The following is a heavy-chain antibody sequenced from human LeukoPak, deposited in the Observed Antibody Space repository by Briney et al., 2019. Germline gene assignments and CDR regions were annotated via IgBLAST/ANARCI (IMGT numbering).Heavy chain of an antibody. CDR1: GGSISSSSYY. Sequence: PSETLSLTCTVSGGSISSSSYYWGWIRQPPGKGLEWIGEINHSGSTNYNPSLKSRVTISVDTSKNQFSLKLSSVTAADTAVYYCARACGPPRYSGYLRANYYYYMDVWGKGTTVTVSS. V-gene: IGHV4-39*07. D-gene: IGHD5-12*01. J-gene: IGHJ6*03. CDR3: ARACGPPRYSGYLRANYYYYMDV. CDR2: INHSGST.